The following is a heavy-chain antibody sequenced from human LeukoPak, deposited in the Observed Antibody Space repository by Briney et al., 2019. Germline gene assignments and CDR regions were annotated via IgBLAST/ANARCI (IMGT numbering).Heavy chain of an antibody. V-gene: IGHV3-21*01. D-gene: IGHD2-15*01. CDR3: ARDYSGANWFDP. Sequence: GGSLRLSCAASGFTFSSYGMHWVRQAPGKGLEWVSSISSSSSYIYYADSVKGRFTISRDNAKNSLYLQMNSLRAEDTAVYYCARDYSGANWFDPWGQGTLVTVSS. CDR2: ISSSSSYI. J-gene: IGHJ5*02. CDR1: GFTFSSYG.